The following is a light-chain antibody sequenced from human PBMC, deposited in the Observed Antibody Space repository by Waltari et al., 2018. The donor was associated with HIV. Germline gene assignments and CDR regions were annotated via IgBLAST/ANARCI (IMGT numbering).Light chain of an antibody. J-gene: IGLJ1*01. V-gene: IGLV3-1*01. CDR3: QAWDSNTFV. CDR1: KLGNRF. CDR2: QDS. Sequence: DLSQPASVSVSPGQTATVTCSGDKLGNRFVCWYRQKSGQSPELIIYQDSRRPSGISDRFSGSTSGNKATLTVRGTQSIDECDYYCQAWDSNTFVFGSGTRVTVL.